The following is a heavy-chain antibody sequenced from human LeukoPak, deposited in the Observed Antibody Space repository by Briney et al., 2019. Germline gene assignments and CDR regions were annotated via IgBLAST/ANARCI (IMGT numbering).Heavy chain of an antibody. V-gene: IGHV1-18*01. Sequence: ASVKVSCKASGYTFTSYGISWVRQAPGQGLEWVGWISAYNGNTNYAQKLQGRVTMTTDTSTSTAYMELRSLRAEDTAVYYCAKARKTRAAYCGGDCYSMGYWGQGTLVTVSS. CDR2: ISAYNGNT. J-gene: IGHJ4*02. D-gene: IGHD2-21*02. CDR3: AKARKTRAAYCGGDCYSMGY. CDR1: GYTFTSYG.